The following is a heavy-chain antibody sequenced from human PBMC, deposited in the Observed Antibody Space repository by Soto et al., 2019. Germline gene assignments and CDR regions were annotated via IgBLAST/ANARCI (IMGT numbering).Heavy chain of an antibody. J-gene: IGHJ3*02. CDR1: GLTFSTYA. V-gene: IGHV3-23*01. Sequence: EVQLLESGGGLVQPGGSLRLSCAASGLTFSTYAMSWVRQAPGKGLEWVSGISGSGGYTYYADSVKGRFTISRDNYTNTLYLQMNSLRADDTAVYYCAKGGATSTFDIWGQGTMVTVSS. CDR2: ISGSGGYT. CDR3: AKGGATSTFDI. D-gene: IGHD1-26*01.